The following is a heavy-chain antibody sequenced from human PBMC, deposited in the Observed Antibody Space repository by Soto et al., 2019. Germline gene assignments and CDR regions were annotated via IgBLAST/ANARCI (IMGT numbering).Heavy chain of an antibody. CDR1: GGSFNGYY. J-gene: IGHJ4*02. V-gene: IGHV4-34*01. Sequence: SETLSLTCAVSGGSFNGYYWSWIRQPPGKGLEWIGEINYSGSVSYNPSLKSRFIISVDRSKNQFSLRLSSVTASDTALYYCAKDANGYKYGSYFDDWGQGTLVTVSS. CDR2: INYSGSV. CDR3: AKDANGYKYGSYFDD. D-gene: IGHD5-18*01.